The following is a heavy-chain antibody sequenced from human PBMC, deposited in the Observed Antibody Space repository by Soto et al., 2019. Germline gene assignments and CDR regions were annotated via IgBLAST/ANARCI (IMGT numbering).Heavy chain of an antibody. CDR3: ARGGSSSWYLPFDY. CDR1: GFTFSSYG. Sequence: ESGGGVVQPGRSLRLSCAASGFTFSSYGMHWVRQAPGKGLEWVAVIWYDGSNKYYADSVKGRFTISRDNSKNTLYLQMNSLRAEDTAVYYCARGGSSSWYLPFDYWGQGTLVTVSS. CDR2: IWYDGSNK. J-gene: IGHJ4*02. D-gene: IGHD6-13*01. V-gene: IGHV3-33*01.